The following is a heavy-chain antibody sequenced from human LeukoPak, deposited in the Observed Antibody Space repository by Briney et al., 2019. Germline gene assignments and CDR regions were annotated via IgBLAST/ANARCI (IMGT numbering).Heavy chain of an antibody. CDR3: ARGRLFVY. CDR2: IYYSGST. CDR1: GGSISSYY. V-gene: IGHV4-59*12. J-gene: IGHJ4*02. Sequence: SGTLSLTCTVSGGSISSYYWSWIRQPPGKGLEWIGYIYYSGSTNYNPSLKSRVTLSVDTSKKQFSLKLNSVTAADTAVYYCARGRLFVYWGQGTLVTVLS.